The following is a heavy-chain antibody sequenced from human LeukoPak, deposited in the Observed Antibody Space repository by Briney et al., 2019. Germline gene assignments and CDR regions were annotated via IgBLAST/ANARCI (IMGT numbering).Heavy chain of an antibody. CDR3: AREYTVTTDDAFGI. J-gene: IGHJ3*02. CDR2: IYSGGST. V-gene: IGHV3-53*01. Sequence: GGSLRLSCAASGFTVSSNYMSWVRQAPGKGLEWVSVIYSGGSTYYADSVKGRFTISRDNSKNTLYLQMNSLRAEDTAVYYCAREYTVTTDDAFGIWGQGTMVTVSS. CDR1: GFTVSSNY. D-gene: IGHD4-17*01.